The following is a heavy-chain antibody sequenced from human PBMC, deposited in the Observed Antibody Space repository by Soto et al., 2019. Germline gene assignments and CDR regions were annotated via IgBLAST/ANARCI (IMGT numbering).Heavy chain of an antibody. CDR3: ARDSHVGSGWQLTADY. D-gene: IGHD6-19*01. Sequence: PGGSLRLSCAASGFTFSSYGMHWVRQAPGKGLEWVAVIWYDGSNKYYAESVKGRFTISRDNSKNTLYLQMNSLRAEDTAVYYCARDSHVGSGWQLTADYSGQGTLVTVSS. CDR2: IWYDGSNK. V-gene: IGHV3-33*01. J-gene: IGHJ4*02. CDR1: GFTFSSYG.